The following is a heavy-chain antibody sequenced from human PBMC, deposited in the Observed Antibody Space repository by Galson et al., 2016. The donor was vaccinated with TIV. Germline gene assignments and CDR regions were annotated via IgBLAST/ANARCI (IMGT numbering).Heavy chain of an antibody. CDR1: DDLFSIGGFS. J-gene: IGHJ5*02. CDR3: ARGDIVVVPVTKGGGFDP. CDR2: IYDSGSA. V-gene: IGHV4-30-2*01. D-gene: IGHD2-2*01. Sequence: TLSLTCDVSDDLFSIGGFSWSWIRQPPGKGLEWIGNIYDSGSAYYSPPLKSRVTISIDRSKKQFSLRLRSVTAADTAVYHCARGDIVVVPVTKGGGFDPWGQGTLVTVSS.